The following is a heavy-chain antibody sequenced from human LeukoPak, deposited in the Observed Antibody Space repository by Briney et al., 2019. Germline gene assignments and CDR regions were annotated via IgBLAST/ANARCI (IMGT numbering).Heavy chain of an antibody. CDR1: GDSVSSNSAA. Sequence: SQTLSLTCAISGDSVSSNSAAWNWIRQSPSRGLEWLGRTYYRSKWYNDYAVSVKSRITINPDTSKNQFSLPLNSVTPEDTAAYYCARGSSSSWTPGFDPWGQGTLVTVSS. CDR3: ARGSSSSWTPGFDP. J-gene: IGHJ5*02. CDR2: TYYRSKWYN. V-gene: IGHV6-1*01. D-gene: IGHD6-13*01.